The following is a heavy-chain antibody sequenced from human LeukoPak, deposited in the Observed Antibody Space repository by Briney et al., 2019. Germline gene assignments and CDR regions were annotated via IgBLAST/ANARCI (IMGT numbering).Heavy chain of an antibody. J-gene: IGHJ4*02. CDR1: GFTFGDYA. D-gene: IGHD1-26*01. CDR2: IRSKAYGGTT. V-gene: IGHV3-49*04. Sequence: GGSLRLSCTASGFTFGDYAMSWVRQAPGKGLEWVGFIRSKAYGGTTEYAASVKGRFTISRDDSKSIAYLQMNSLKTEDTAVYYCTRVLTRLYGIVGARPPGALDYWGQGTLVTVSS. CDR3: TRVLTRLYGIVGARPPGALDY.